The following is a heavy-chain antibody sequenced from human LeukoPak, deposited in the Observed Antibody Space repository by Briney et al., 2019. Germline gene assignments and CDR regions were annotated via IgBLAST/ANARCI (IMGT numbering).Heavy chain of an antibody. CDR1: GYTFTSYA. V-gene: IGHV1-3*01. D-gene: IGHD2-15*01. Sequence: ASVKVSCKASGYTFTSYAIHWVRQAPGQRLEWMGWINAGNGNTKYSQKFRGRVTITRDTSASTAYMELSSLRSEDTAVYYCARDNGYCSGGSCYTRNWFDPWGQGTLVTVSS. J-gene: IGHJ5*02. CDR3: ARDNGYCSGGSCYTRNWFDP. CDR2: INAGNGNT.